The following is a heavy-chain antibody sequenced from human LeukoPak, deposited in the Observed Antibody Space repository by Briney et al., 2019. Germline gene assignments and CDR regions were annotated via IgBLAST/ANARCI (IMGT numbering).Heavy chain of an antibody. V-gene: IGHV1-18*01. Sequence: ASVKVSCKASGGTFSSYAISWVRQAPGQGLEWMGWISAYNGNTNYAQKLQGRVTMTTDTSTSTAYMELRSLRSDDTAVYYCARQDTAMVGVGFDYWGQGTLVTVSS. J-gene: IGHJ4*02. CDR1: GGTFSSYA. CDR2: ISAYNGNT. D-gene: IGHD5-18*01. CDR3: ARQDTAMVGVGFDY.